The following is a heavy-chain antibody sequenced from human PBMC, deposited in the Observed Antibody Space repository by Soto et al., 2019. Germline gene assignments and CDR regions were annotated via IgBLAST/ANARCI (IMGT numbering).Heavy chain of an antibody. J-gene: IGHJ3*02. CDR3: ARDLFYDSSGYYYVGAFDI. D-gene: IGHD3-22*01. Sequence: GGSLRLSCAASGFTFSNYWMHWVRQAPGKGLVWVSRIRYDGSASTYADSVKGRFTISRDNAKNTLYLQMNSLRAEDTAVYYCARDLFYDSSGYYYVGAFDIWGQGTMVTVSS. V-gene: IGHV3-74*01. CDR2: IRYDGSAS. CDR1: GFTFSNYW.